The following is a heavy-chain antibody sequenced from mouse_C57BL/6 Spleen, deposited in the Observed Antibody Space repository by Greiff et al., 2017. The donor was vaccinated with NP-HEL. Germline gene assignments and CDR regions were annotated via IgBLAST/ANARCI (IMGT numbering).Heavy chain of an antibody. Sequence: DVKLVESGGGLVKPGGSLKLSCAASGFTFSSYTMSWVRQTPEKRLEWVATISGGGGNTYYPDSVKGRFTISRDNAKNTLYLQMSSLRSEDTALYYCARHEGFDYDRFAYWGQGTLVTVSA. V-gene: IGHV5-9*01. CDR1: GFTFSSYT. J-gene: IGHJ3*01. CDR2: ISGGGGNT. CDR3: ARHEGFDYDRFAY. D-gene: IGHD2-4*01.